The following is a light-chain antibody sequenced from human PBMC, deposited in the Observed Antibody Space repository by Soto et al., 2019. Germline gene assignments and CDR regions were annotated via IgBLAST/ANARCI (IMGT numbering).Light chain of an antibody. CDR1: QSVSNTQ. V-gene: IGKV3-20*01. CDR3: QQYGSSPLT. CDR2: GAS. J-gene: IGKJ4*01. Sequence: EIVLTQSPGTLSLSPGERATLSCRASQSVSNTQLAWYQQKHGQAPRLLIYGASSRATGIPDRFSGSGSGTDFTLTISRLEPEDFAVFYCQQYGSSPLTFGGGTKVDIK.